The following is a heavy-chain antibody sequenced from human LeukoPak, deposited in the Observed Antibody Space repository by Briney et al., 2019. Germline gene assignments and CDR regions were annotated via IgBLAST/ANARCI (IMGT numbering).Heavy chain of an antibody. V-gene: IGHV3-7*01. CDR3: ASTFPYCGDGSSAL. J-gene: IGHJ1*01. CDR1: GVTFGDYA. CDR2: IHPDGSVK. D-gene: IGHD6-25*01. Sequence: PGGSLRLSCKGSGVTFGDYAVTWFRQAPGKGLEWVANIHPDGSVKNYVDAVRGRVTISRDNAKSSLYLQLDNLRADDTAVYYCASTFPYCGDGSSALGGQGTLVIVSS.